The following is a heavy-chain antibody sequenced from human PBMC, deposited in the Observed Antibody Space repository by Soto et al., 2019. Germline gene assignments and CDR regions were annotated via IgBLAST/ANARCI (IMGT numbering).Heavy chain of an antibody. V-gene: IGHV1-2*04. J-gene: IGHJ5*02. CDR3: ARGIAAAGTSRIYNWFDP. Sequence: QVQLVQSGAEVKKPGASVKVSCKASGYTFTGYYMHWVRQAPGQGLEWMGWINPNSGGTNYAQKFQGWVTMTRDTSINTAYMELSRLRSDDTAVYYCARGIAAAGTSRIYNWFDPWGQGTLVTVSS. D-gene: IGHD6-13*01. CDR2: INPNSGGT. CDR1: GYTFTGYY.